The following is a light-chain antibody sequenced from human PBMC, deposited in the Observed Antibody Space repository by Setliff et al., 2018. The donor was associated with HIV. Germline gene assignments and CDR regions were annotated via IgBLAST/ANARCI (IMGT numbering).Light chain of an antibody. CDR2: QDT. V-gene: IGLV3-1*01. CDR1: KLGHKY. Sequence: SYELTQPPSVSVSPGQTASITCSGDKLGHKYASWYQQKPGQSPVVVMYQDTKRPSGIPERFSGSNSGNTATLTISGTQAMDEADYYCQAWDSTTGVVGTGTKV. J-gene: IGLJ1*01. CDR3: QAWDSTTGV.